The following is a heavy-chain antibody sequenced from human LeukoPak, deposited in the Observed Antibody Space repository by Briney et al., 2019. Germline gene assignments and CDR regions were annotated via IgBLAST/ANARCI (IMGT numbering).Heavy chain of an antibody. D-gene: IGHD3-10*01. CDR1: GFTFSSYG. J-gene: IGHJ4*02. CDR3: AKWASGSSDPLDY. CDR2: IWYDGSNK. V-gene: IGHV3-33*06. Sequence: PGGSLRLSCVASGFTFSSYGMHWVRQAPGKGLEWVAVIWYDGSNKYYADSVKGRFTISRDNSKNTLYLQMNSLRAEDTAVYYCAKWASGSSDPLDYWGQGTLVTVSS.